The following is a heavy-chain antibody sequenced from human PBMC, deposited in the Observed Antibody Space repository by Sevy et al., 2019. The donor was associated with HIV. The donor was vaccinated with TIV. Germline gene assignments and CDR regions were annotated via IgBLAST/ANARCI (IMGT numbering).Heavy chain of an antibody. CDR3: AKGFCSGGSCPRDYYYYGMDV. J-gene: IGHJ6*02. CDR1: EFTFSSYA. D-gene: IGHD2-15*01. CDR2: ISVSGRST. Sequence: GGSLRLSCAASEFTFSSYAMNWVRHAPGKGLEWVSSISVSGRSTYYADSVEGRFTISRDNSKNTLYLQMNSLRADDTAVYYCAKGFCSGGSCPRDYYYYGMDVWGQGTTVTVSS. V-gene: IGHV3-23*01.